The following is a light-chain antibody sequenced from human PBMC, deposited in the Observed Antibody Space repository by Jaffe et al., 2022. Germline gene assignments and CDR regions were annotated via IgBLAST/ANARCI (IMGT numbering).Light chain of an antibody. CDR2: DNR. V-gene: IGLV3-21*02. CDR1: DFGIRT. CDR3: QVWDTTSWL. J-gene: IGLJ3*02. Sequence: SDVLTQPPSVSVAPGQTASILCEGDDFGIRTVHWYQQRPGRAPQLVVYDNRDRPSGVPERFSGSKSGNTATLTINRVEAGDEADYYCQVWDTTSWLFGGGTKLTV.